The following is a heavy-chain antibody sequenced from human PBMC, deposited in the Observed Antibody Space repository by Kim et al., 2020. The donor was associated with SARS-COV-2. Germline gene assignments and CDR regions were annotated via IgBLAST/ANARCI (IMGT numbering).Heavy chain of an antibody. CDR1: GGSFSGYY. D-gene: IGHD3-10*01. J-gene: IGHJ6*01. CDR3: AMHYYGSGSYPGGLGMDV. Sequence: SETLSLTCAVYGGSFSGYYWSWIRQPPGKGLEWIGEINHSGSTNYNPSLKSRVTISVDTSKNQFSLKLSSVTAADTAVYYCAMHYYGSGSYPGGLGMDV. CDR2: INHSGST. V-gene: IGHV4-34*01.